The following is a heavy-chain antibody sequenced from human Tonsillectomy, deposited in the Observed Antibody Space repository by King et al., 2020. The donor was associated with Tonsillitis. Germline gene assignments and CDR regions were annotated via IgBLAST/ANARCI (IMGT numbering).Heavy chain of an antibody. J-gene: IGHJ1*01. D-gene: IGHD3-22*01. V-gene: IGHV3-7*01. CDR1: GFTFSSYW. CDR2: IKQDGSEK. Sequence: VQLVESGGGLVQPGGSLRLSCAASGFTFSSYWMSWVRQAPGKGLEWVANIKQDGSEKYYVESVKGRFTISRDNAKKSLYLQMNSLRAEDTAVYYCARDRLPSYYYDSSGYFAEYFQNWGQGTLVTVSS. CDR3: ARDRLPSYYYDSSGYFAEYFQN.